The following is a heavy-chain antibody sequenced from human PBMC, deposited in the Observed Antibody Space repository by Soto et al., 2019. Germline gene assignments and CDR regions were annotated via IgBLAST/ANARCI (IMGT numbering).Heavy chain of an antibody. CDR2: IYYSGST. Sequence: SETLSLTCTVSGGSISSGDYYWSWIRQAPGKGLEWIGYIYYSGSTYYNPSLKSRVTISVDTSKNQFSLKLSSVTAADTAVYYCARALILTGYYIHDAFDIWGQGTMVTVSS. J-gene: IGHJ3*02. D-gene: IGHD3-9*01. CDR1: GGSISSGDYY. CDR3: ARALILTGYYIHDAFDI. V-gene: IGHV4-30-4*01.